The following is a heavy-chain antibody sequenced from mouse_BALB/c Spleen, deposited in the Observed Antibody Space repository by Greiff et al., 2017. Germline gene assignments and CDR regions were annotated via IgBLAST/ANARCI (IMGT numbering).Heavy chain of an antibody. V-gene: IGHV1-4*02. CDR1: GYTFTSYT. Sequence: QVQLQQSAAELARPGASVKMSCKASGYTFTSYTMHWVKQRPGQGLEWIGYINPSSGYTEYNQKFKDKTTLTADKSSSTAYMQLSSLTSEDSAVYYCARERNGNYGVAYWGQGTLVTVSA. J-gene: IGHJ3*01. CDR3: ARERNGNYGVAY. D-gene: IGHD2-1*01. CDR2: INPSSGYT.